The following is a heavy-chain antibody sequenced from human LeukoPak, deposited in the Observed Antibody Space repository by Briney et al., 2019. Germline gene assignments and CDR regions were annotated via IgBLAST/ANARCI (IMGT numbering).Heavy chain of an antibody. J-gene: IGHJ3*02. CDR2: ISSSGSTI. V-gene: IGHV3-48*03. Sequence: GGSLRLPCAASGFTFSSYEMNWVRQAPGRGLEWVSYISSSGSTIYYADSVKGRFTISRDDAKNSLYLQMNSLRAEDTAVYYCARQIRWYTAFDIWGQGTMVTVSS. CDR1: GFTFSSYE. D-gene: IGHD4-23*01. CDR3: ARQIRWYTAFDI.